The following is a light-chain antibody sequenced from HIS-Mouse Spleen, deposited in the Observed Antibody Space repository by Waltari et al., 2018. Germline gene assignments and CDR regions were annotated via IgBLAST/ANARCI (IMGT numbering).Light chain of an antibody. Sequence: SYVLTQPPSVSVAPGKTARITCGGNNIGSNSVHCYQQKPGQAPVLVVYDDSDRPSGIPERFSGSNSGNTATLTISRVEAGDEADYYCQVWDSSSDHSWVFGGGTKLTVL. CDR1: NIGSNS. V-gene: IGLV3-21*03. J-gene: IGLJ3*02. CDR2: DDS. CDR3: QVWDSSSDHSWV.